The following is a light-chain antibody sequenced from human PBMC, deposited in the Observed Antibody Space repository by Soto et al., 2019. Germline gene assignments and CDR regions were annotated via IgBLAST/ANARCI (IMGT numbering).Light chain of an antibody. Sequence: DIQMTQSPSTLSASVGDRVTITCRASQSIGRFLAWYQHQPGKAPKLLIYDASTLESGVSSRFSDTGSGTEFTFSITSLQPEDFGTYYCQQCYMGWTFGQGTKVDIK. V-gene: IGKV1-5*01. CDR3: QQCYMGWT. J-gene: IGKJ1*01. CDR1: QSIGRF. CDR2: DAS.